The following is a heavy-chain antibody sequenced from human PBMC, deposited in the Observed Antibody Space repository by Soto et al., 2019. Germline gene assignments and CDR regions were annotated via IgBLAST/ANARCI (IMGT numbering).Heavy chain of an antibody. J-gene: IGHJ6*02. CDR2: INPNSGGT. V-gene: IGHV1-2*04. Sequence: ASVKVSCKASGYTFTGYYMHWVRQAPGQGLEWMGWINPNSGGTNYAQKFQGWVTMTRDTSISTAYMELSRLRSDDTAVYYCAREGIQLWLDYYYYYGMDVWGQGTKVTVSS. CDR3: AREGIQLWLDYYYYYGMDV. D-gene: IGHD5-18*01. CDR1: GYTFTGYY.